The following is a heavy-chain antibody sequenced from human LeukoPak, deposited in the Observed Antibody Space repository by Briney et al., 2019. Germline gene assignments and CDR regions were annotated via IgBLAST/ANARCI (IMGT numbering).Heavy chain of an antibody. Sequence: GASVKVSCKASGYTFTGYYMHWVRPAPGQGLEWMGWINPNSGGTNYAQKFQGRVTMTRDTSISTAYMELSRLRSDDTAVYYCAREDYGGIYYFDYWGQGTLVTVSS. V-gene: IGHV1-2*02. CDR3: AREDYGGIYYFDY. CDR2: INPNSGGT. J-gene: IGHJ4*02. CDR1: GYTFTGYY. D-gene: IGHD4-23*01.